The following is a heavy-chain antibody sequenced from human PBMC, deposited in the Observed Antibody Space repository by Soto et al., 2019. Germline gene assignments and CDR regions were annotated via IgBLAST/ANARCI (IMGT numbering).Heavy chain of an antibody. D-gene: IGHD5-12*01. V-gene: IGHV1-24*01. Sequence: ASVKVSCQVSGYTITELSMHWVRQAPGKGLEWMGGFDPIDGTANYAQKFQGRVTITADESTSTAYMELSSLRSEDTAVYYCARVKGGYDLDYWGQGALVTVSS. J-gene: IGHJ4*02. CDR3: ARVKGGYDLDY. CDR2: FDPIDGTA. CDR1: GYTITELS.